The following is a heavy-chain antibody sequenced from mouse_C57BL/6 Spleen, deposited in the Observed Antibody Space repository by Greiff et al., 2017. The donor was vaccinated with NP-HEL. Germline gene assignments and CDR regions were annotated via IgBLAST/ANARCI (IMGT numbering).Heavy chain of an antibody. CDR2: IDPEDGDT. V-gene: IGHV14-1*01. CDR1: GFNIKDYY. J-gene: IGHJ4*01. Sequence: VQLQQSGAELVRPGASVKLSCTASGFNIKDYYMHWVKQRPEQGLEWIGRIDPEDGDTEYAPKFQGKATMTADTSSNTAYLQLSSRTSEDTAVYYCTTRYDYDKDTHYYAMDYWGQGTSVTVSS. CDR3: TTRYDYDKDTHYYAMDY. D-gene: IGHD2-4*01.